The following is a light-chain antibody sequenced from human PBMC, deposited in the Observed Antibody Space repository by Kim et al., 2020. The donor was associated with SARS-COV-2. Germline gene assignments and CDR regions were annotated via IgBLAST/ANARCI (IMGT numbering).Light chain of an antibody. CDR3: QQYDNSLLT. J-gene: IGKJ4*01. CDR2: DAS. CDR1: QSLSSNF. V-gene: IGKV3-20*01. Sequence: SPGESAPLSCRASQSLSSNFLAWYQQKPGQAPRLLISDASSRAIGIPDRFSGSGSGTDFTLTISRLEPEDFAVYYCQQYDNSLLTFGGGTKVDIK.